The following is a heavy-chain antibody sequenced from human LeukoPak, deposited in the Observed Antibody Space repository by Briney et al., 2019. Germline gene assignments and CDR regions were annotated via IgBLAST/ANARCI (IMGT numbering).Heavy chain of an antibody. J-gene: IGHJ4*02. CDR1: GFTFSSYS. CDR3: ARDAPYSYYFDY. D-gene: IGHD2-15*01. CDR2: ISSSSSYI. Sequence: GGSLTLSCAASGFTFSSYSMNWVRQAPGKGLEWVSSISSSSSYIYYADSVKGRFTISRDNAKNSLYLQMNSLRAEDTAVYYCARDAPYSYYFDYWVEGTLVTVSS. V-gene: IGHV3-21*01.